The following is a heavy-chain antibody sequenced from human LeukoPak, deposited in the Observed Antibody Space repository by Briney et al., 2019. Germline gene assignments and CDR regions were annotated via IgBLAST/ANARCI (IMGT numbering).Heavy chain of an antibody. Sequence: GGSLRLSCAASGFTVSSNYMSWVRQAPGKGLEWVSVIYSGGSTYYADSVKGRFTISRDNSKNTLYLQMNSLRAEDTAVYYCARLRLGELSSFDYWGQGTLVTVAS. D-gene: IGHD3-16*02. J-gene: IGHJ4*02. CDR1: GFTVSSNY. CDR2: IYSGGST. CDR3: ARLRLGELSSFDY. V-gene: IGHV3-53*01.